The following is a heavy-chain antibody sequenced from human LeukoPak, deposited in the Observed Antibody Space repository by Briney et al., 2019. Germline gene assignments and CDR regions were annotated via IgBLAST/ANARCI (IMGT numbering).Heavy chain of an antibody. Sequence: GGSLRLSCAASGFTFSSYGMHWVRQAPGKGLEWVAVISYDGSNKYYADPVKGRFSISRDDSKSTLYLQMNSLRAEDTAIYYCANPFYYDSSGTTEYFQQWGQGTLVTVSS. CDR1: GFTFSSYG. J-gene: IGHJ1*01. CDR3: ANPFYYDSSGTTEYFQQ. CDR2: ISYDGSNK. D-gene: IGHD3-22*01. V-gene: IGHV3-30*18.